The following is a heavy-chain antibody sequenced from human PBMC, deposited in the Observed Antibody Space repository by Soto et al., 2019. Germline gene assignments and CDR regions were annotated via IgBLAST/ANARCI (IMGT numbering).Heavy chain of an antibody. V-gene: IGHV3-30-3*01. Sequence: QVHLVESGGGVVQPGSSLRFSCAASEFTFRIFAMHWLRQSPGKGLEWVAVISYDGSRKADSVKGRFTVSRDNSWNTRYLQMNSLRAEDTAIYYCARGDREDIEEVVGVRPGEYSMDVWGQGTTVTVSS. J-gene: IGHJ6*02. CDR3: ARGDREDIEEVVGVRPGEYSMDV. D-gene: IGHD1-26*01. CDR1: EFTFRIFA. CDR2: ISYDGSRK.